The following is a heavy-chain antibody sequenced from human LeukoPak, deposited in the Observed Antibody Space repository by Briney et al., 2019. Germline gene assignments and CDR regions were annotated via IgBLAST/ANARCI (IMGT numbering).Heavy chain of an antibody. CDR3: ARDMAGGRYYYYMDV. Sequence: SETLSLTCTVSGGSISSGSYYWSWIRQPAGKGLEWIGRIYTSGSTNYNPSLKSRVTVSVDTSKNQFSLKLSSVTAADTAVYYCARDMAGGRYYYYMDVWGKGTTVTVSS. CDR1: GGSISSGSYY. D-gene: IGHD6-19*01. J-gene: IGHJ6*03. V-gene: IGHV4-61*02. CDR2: IYTSGST.